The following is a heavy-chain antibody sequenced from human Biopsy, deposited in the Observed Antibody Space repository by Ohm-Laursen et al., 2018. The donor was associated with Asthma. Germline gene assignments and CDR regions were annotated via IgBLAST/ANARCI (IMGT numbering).Heavy chain of an antibody. V-gene: IGHV3-9*01. CDR2: ISWNSATI. CDR3: AKVRSDWVITESFDY. D-gene: IGHD3-22*01. Sequence: SLRLSCSAAGLKFDEYTMHWVRQAPGKGLKWVSGISWNSATIGYADSVEGRFTISRDNAKNSVFLHMDSLRPEDTAFYYCAKVRSDWVITESFDYWGQGVLVTVSS. J-gene: IGHJ4*02. CDR1: GLKFDEYT.